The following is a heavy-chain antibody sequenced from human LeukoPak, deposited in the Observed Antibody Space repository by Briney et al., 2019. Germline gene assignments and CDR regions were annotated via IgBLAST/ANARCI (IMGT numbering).Heavy chain of an antibody. D-gene: IGHD2-2*01. Sequence: GGSLRLSCAASGFTLRSYTMNWVRQAPGKGLEWVSSIGISSNKIYYADSVKGRFIISRDNAKNSVYLQMNSLRAEDTAVYYCTRDHITSWQIDFWGQGTMVTVSS. CDR2: IGISSNKI. V-gene: IGHV3-21*01. CDR3: TRDHITSWQIDF. CDR1: GFTLRSYT. J-gene: IGHJ4*02.